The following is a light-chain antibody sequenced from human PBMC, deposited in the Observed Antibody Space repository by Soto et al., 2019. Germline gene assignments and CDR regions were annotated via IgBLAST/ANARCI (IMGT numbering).Light chain of an antibody. V-gene: IGLV2-8*01. J-gene: IGLJ2*01. Sequence: QSALTQPPSASGSPGQSVTISCTGTSSDVGGYNYVSWYQQYPGKAPKVMIYEVSKRPSGVPDRFSGSKSGNTASPTVSGLQADDEADYYCSSYAGSNNLVFGGGTKLTVL. CDR2: EVS. CDR3: SSYAGSNNLV. CDR1: SSDVGGYNY.